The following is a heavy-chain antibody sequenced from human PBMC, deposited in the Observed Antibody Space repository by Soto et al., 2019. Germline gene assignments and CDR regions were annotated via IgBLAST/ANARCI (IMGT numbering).Heavy chain of an antibody. J-gene: IGHJ3*02. CDR2: ISSSSSYI. V-gene: IGHV3-21*01. CDR3: ARCIGSGWTNDAFDI. CDR1: GFTFSSYS. Sequence: GGSLRLSCAASGFTFSSYSMNWVRQAPGKGLEWVSSISSSSSYIYYADSVKGRFTISRDNAKNSLYLQMNSLRAEDTAVYYCARCIGSGWTNDAFDIWGQGTMVTVSS. D-gene: IGHD6-19*01.